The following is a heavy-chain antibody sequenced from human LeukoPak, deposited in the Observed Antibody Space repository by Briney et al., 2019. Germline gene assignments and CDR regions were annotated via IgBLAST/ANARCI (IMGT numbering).Heavy chain of an antibody. CDR3: ARGCSATCYSTFDY. J-gene: IGHJ4*02. Sequence: GGSLRLSCAASGFTFSSYAMSWVCQAPGKGLEWVSAISGSGGSTYYADSVKGRFTISRDNSKNTLYLQMNSLRTEDTAIYYCARGCSATCYSTFDYWGLGTLVTVSS. CDR1: GFTFSSYA. D-gene: IGHD2-2*01. V-gene: IGHV3-23*01. CDR2: ISGSGGST.